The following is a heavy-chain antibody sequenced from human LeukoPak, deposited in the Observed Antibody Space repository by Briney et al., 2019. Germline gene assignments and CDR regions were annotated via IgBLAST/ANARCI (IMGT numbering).Heavy chain of an antibody. CDR1: GGSISSGDYY. V-gene: IGHV4-30-4*08. CDR2: IYYSGST. CDR3: ARGHPGIAAAGTDYDFDY. D-gene: IGHD6-13*01. J-gene: IGHJ4*02. Sequence: SETLSLTCTVSGGSISSGDYYWSWIRQPPGKGLEWIGYIYYSGSTYYNPSLKSRVTISVDTSKNQFSLKLSSVTAADTAVYYCARGHPGIAAAGTDYDFDYWGQGTLVTVSS.